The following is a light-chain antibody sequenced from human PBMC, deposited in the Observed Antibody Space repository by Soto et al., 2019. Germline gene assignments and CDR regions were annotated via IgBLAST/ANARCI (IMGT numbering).Light chain of an antibody. CDR3: QQYGSSPWT. V-gene: IGKV3-20*01. CDR1: QNISSY. J-gene: IGKJ1*01. CDR2: GAS. Sequence: IVLTQSPATLSLSPGKRATLPCRASQNISSYLIWYQQKPGQAPRLLIYGASSRATGIPDRFSGSGSGTDFTLTISRLEPEDFAVYYCQQYGSSPWTFGQGTKVDIK.